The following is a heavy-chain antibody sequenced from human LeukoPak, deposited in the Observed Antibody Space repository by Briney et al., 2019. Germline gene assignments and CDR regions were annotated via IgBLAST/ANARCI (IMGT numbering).Heavy chain of an antibody. J-gene: IGHJ4*02. D-gene: IGHD5-18*01. V-gene: IGHV3-23*01. CDR3: ANAEDTAMAPLGY. CDR2: ISGSGGST. Sequence: PGGSLRLSCVLSGLTFSDAWMSWVRQAPGKGLEWVSAISGSGGSTYYADSVKGRFTISRDNSKNTLYLQMNSLRAEDTAVYYCANAEDTAMAPLGYWGQGTLVTVSS. CDR1: GLTFSDAW.